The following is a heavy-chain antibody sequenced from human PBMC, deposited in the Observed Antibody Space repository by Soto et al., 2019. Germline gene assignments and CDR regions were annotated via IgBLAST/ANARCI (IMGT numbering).Heavy chain of an antibody. D-gene: IGHD3-22*01. J-gene: IGHJ1*01. Sequence: ASVKVSCKASGYTFTSYGISWVRQAPGQGLEWMGWISAYNGNTNYAQKLQGRVTMTTDTSTSTAYMELRSLRSDDTAVYYCARDDYYDSSGYYPEFFQYWGQGSLVTGS. CDR2: ISAYNGNT. V-gene: IGHV1-18*01. CDR3: ARDDYYDSSGYYPEFFQY. CDR1: GYTFTSYG.